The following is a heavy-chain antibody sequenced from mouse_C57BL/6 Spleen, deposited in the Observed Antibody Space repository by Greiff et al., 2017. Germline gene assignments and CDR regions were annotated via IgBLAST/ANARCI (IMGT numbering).Heavy chain of an antibody. V-gene: IGHV10-3*01. D-gene: IGHD4-1*01. CDR3: VRDKTGTYYFDY. J-gene: IGHJ2*01. Sequence: EVQRVESGGGLVQPKGSLKLSCAASGFTFNTYAMHWVRQAPGKGLEWVARIRSKSSNYATYYADSVKDRFTISRDDSQSMLYLQMNNLKTEDTAMYYCVRDKTGTYYFDYWGQGTTLTVSS. CDR2: IRSKSSNYAT. CDR1: GFTFNTYA.